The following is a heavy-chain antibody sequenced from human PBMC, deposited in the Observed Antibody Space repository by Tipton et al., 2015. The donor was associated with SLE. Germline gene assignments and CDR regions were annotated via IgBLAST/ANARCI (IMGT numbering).Heavy chain of an antibody. Sequence: SLRLSCAASGFTFSSYSMNWVRQAPGKGLEWVSSISSSSSYIYYADSVKGRFTISRDNSKNTLYLQMSSLRAEDTAVYYCAKDRYCSGGTCFASYVDHWGQGNLVTVSS. CDR1: GFTFSSYS. CDR2: ISSSSSYI. J-gene: IGHJ4*02. V-gene: IGHV3-21*04. CDR3: AKDRYCSGGTCFASYVDH. D-gene: IGHD2-15*01.